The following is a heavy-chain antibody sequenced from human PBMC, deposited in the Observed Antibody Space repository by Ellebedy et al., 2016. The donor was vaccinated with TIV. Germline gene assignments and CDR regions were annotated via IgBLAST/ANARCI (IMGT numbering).Heavy chain of an antibody. CDR2: INPGGGGP. CDR1: GYTFTNYY. D-gene: IGHD6-13*01. J-gene: IGHJ6*02. Sequence: AASVKVSCKASGYTFTNYYMNWVRQAPGQGLAWMGIINPGGGGPSYAQKFQGRVTMTADKSTSTAYMELSSLRSEDTAVYYCARVASRIAAAGPSGMDVWGQGTTVTVSS. CDR3: ARVASRIAAAGPSGMDV. V-gene: IGHV1-46*01.